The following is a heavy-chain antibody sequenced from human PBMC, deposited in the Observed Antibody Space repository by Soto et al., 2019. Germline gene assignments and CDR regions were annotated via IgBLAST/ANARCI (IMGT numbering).Heavy chain of an antibody. CDR3: ARIVWFYSPYYYYYYMDV. CDR2: IYSGGST. D-gene: IGHD2-15*01. CDR1: GFTVSSNY. Sequence: PGGSLRLSCAASGFTVSSNYMSWVRQAPGKGLEWVSVIYSGGSTYYADSVKGRFTISRDNSKNTLYLQMNSLRAEDTAVYYCARIVWFYSPYYYYYYMDVWGKGTTVTVSS. V-gene: IGHV3-66*01. J-gene: IGHJ6*03.